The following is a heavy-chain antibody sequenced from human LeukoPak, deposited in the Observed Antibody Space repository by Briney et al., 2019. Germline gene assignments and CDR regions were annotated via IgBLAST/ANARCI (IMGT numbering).Heavy chain of an antibody. Sequence: ASVKVSCKASGYTFTSYYMHWVRQAPGQGLEWMGLINPSGGSTSYAQKFQGRVTMTRDTSTSTVYMELSSLRSEDTAMYYCARDNYYDSSGYASFNAFDIWGQGTMVTVSS. CDR1: GYTFTSYY. CDR2: INPSGGST. CDR3: ARDNYYDSSGYASFNAFDI. V-gene: IGHV1-46*01. J-gene: IGHJ3*02. D-gene: IGHD3-22*01.